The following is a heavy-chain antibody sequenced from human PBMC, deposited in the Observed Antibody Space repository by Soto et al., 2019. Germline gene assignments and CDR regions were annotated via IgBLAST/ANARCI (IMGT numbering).Heavy chain of an antibody. CDR2: INHSGST. CDR1: GGSFSGYY. CDR3: ATPGTGTSSHRFDY. V-gene: IGHV4-34*01. D-gene: IGHD1-1*01. Sequence: QVQLQQWGAGLLKPSETLSLTCAVYGGSFSGYYWSWIRQPPGKGLEWIGEINHSGSTNYNPSLKSRVTISVDTSKNQFSLKLSSVTAADTAVYYWATPGTGTSSHRFDYWGQGTLVTVSS. J-gene: IGHJ4*02.